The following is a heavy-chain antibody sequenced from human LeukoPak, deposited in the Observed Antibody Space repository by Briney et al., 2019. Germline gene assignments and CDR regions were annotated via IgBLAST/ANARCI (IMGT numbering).Heavy chain of an antibody. D-gene: IGHD6-19*01. CDR1: GGSFSGYY. CDR2: INHSGST. J-gene: IGHJ4*02. CDR3: ARSGYSSGWYEY. Sequence: PSETLSLTCAVYGGSFSGYYWSWIRQPPGKGLEWIGEINHSGSTNYNPSLKSRVTISVDTSKNQFSLKLSSVTAADTAVYYCARSGYSSGWYEYWGQGTLVTVPS. V-gene: IGHV4-34*01.